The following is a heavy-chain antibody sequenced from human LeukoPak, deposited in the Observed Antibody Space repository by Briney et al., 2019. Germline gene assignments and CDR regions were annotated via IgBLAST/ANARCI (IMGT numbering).Heavy chain of an antibody. D-gene: IGHD2-15*01. V-gene: IGHV3-7*05. CDR1: GFTFSSYW. CDR2: IKQDGSDK. J-gene: IGHJ4*02. CDR3: ARSLGYCSAGSCFPFDY. Sequence: LPGGSLRLSCAASGFTFSSYWMSWVRQAPGKGLEWVANIKQDGSDKYYVDSVKGRFTISRDNAKNSLYLQMNSLRAEDTAVYYCARSLGYCSAGSCFPFDYWGRGTLVTVSS.